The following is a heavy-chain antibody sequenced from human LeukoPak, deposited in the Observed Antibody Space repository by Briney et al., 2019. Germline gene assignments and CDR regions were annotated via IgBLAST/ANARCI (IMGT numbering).Heavy chain of an antibody. Sequence: GSLRLSCAASGFTFSSYSMNWVRQAPGKGLEWVSSISSSSSYIYYADSVKGRFTISRDNAKNSLYLQMNSLRAEDTAVYYCARDSPNDAFDIWGQGTMVTVSS. CDR3: ARDSPNDAFDI. CDR1: GFTFSSYS. CDR2: ISSSSSYI. J-gene: IGHJ3*02. V-gene: IGHV3-21*01.